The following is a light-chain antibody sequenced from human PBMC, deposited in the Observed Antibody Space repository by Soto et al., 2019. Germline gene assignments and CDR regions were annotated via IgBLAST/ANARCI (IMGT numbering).Light chain of an antibody. Sequence: DIVLTQSPGTLSLSPGERVTLCCRASQTIRSTYFAWYQQKPGQAPRLLIYGASSRATGIPVRFSGTGSGTDFALTISRLEPEDSAVYYCQQYGSSLITFGRGTRLEIK. CDR1: QTIRSTY. J-gene: IGKJ5*01. V-gene: IGKV3-20*01. CDR2: GAS. CDR3: QQYGSSLIT.